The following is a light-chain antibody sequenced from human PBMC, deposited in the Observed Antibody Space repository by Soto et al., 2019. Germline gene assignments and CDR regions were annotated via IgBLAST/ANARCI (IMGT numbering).Light chain of an antibody. J-gene: IGKJ4*01. CDR3: QQYNNWPLT. V-gene: IGKV3-11*01. Sequence: EIVLTQSPATLSSSPGERATLSCRASQTVSNKVAWYQHKPGQAPRLLIYDTSNRATGIPARFSGSGSGTDFTLTISSLEPEDFAVYYCQQYNNWPLTFGGGTKVEIK. CDR1: QTVSNK. CDR2: DTS.